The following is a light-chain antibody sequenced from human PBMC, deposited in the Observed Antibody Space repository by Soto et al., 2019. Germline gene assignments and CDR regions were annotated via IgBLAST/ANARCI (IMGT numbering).Light chain of an antibody. CDR2: GAF. CDR1: QSISGY. CDR3: QQTFKTPLT. J-gene: IGKJ4*01. V-gene: IGKV1-39*01. Sequence: DIQLTQSPSSLSSSVLDKVSITCRASQSISGYLTWFQQKPGKAPKLLIHGAFRLRSGVPSRFSGSGSGTDSTLTISSLQPQDFATYYCQQTFKTPLTFGGGTKVDIK.